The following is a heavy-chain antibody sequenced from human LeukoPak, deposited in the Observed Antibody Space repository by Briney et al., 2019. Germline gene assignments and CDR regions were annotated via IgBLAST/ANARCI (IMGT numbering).Heavy chain of an antibody. J-gene: IGHJ6*02. CDR3: ARWGYCSGGSCRYGMDV. V-gene: IGHV3-53*04. CDR1: GFTFSNYS. D-gene: IGHD2-15*01. Sequence: QSGGSLRLSCAASGFTFSNYSMNWVRQAPGKGLEWVSVIYSGGSTYYADSVKGRFTISRHNSKNTLYLQMNSLRAEDTAVYYCARWGYCSGGSCRYGMDVWGQGTTVTVS. CDR2: IYSGGST.